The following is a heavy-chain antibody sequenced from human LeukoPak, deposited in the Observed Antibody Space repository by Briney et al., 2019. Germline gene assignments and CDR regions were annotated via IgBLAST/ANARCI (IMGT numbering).Heavy chain of an antibody. V-gene: IGHV4-59*08. D-gene: IGHD3-10*01. CDR2: IYYSGST. J-gene: IGHJ5*02. CDR1: GGSISSYY. Sequence: SETLSLTCTVSGGSISSYYWSWIRQPPGKGLDWIGYIYYSGSTNCNPSLKSRVTISVDTSKNQFSLKLSSVTAADTAVYYCARHDLRYYGPFDPWGQRTLVTVSS. CDR3: ARHDLRYYGPFDP.